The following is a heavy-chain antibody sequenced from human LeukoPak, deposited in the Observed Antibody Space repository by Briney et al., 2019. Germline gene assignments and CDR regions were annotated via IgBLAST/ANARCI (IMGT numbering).Heavy chain of an antibody. V-gene: IGHV3-74*01. CDR2: IKSDGSSS. CDR1: GFTFSSYSW. CDR3: ARVTFNYFGSGDAFDI. Sequence: GGSLRLSCSASGFTFSSYSWMHWVRQAPGKGLVWVSRIKSDGSSSTYADFVKGRFTISRDNSKNTLYLQMNSLRAEDTAVYYCARVTFNYFGSGDAFDIWGQGTMVTVSS. J-gene: IGHJ3*02. D-gene: IGHD3-10*01.